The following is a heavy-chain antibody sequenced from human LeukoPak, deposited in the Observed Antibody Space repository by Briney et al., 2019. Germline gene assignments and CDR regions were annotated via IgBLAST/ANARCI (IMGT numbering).Heavy chain of an antibody. V-gene: IGHV4-61*02. CDR1: GGSISSGSYY. CDR2: IYTSGST. CDR3: ARDHRYYDFWSGSDGMDV. Sequence: TLSLTCTVSGGSISSGSYYWSWIRQPAGKGLEWIGRIYTSGSTNYNPSLKSRVTISVDTSKNQFSLKLSSVTAADTAVYYCARDHRYYDFWSGSDGMDVWGKGTTVTVSS. J-gene: IGHJ6*04. D-gene: IGHD3-3*01.